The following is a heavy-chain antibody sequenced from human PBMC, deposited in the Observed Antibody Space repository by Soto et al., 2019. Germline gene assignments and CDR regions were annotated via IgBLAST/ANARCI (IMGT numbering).Heavy chain of an antibody. CDR2: IIPFHGVT. J-gene: IGHJ4*02. D-gene: IGHD3-10*01. CDR3: TRDWEITVSTWSFGGF. V-gene: IGHV1-69*08. Sequence: QVQLVQSGAEVKKPGSSVKVSCKASGGTFSPYTINWVRQAPGQGLEWMGRIIPFHGVTNYAQKFQARATITADKSTSTDYMELSGLRFEDTAMYYCTRDWEITVSTWSFGGFWGRGTLVTVSS. CDR1: GGTFSPYT.